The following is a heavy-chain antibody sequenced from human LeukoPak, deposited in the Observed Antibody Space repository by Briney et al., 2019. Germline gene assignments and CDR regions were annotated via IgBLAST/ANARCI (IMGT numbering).Heavy chain of an antibody. J-gene: IGHJ6*02. CDR1: GFTFSSYG. CDR3: AREFLPASYYYYGMDV. CDR2: IWYDGSNK. Sequence: GGSLRLSCAASGFTFSSYGMHWVRQAPGKGLGWVAVIWYDGSNKYYADSVKGRFTISRDNSKNTLYLQMNSLRAEDTAVYYCAREFLPASYYYYGMDVWGQGTTVTVSS. D-gene: IGHD2-2*01. V-gene: IGHV3-33*01.